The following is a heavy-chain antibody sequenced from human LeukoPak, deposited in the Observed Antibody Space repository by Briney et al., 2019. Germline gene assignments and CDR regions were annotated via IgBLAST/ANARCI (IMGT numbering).Heavy chain of an antibody. J-gene: IGHJ6*03. CDR1: GGSISSSSYY. Sequence: SETLSLTCTVSGGSISSSSYYWGWIRQPPGKGLEWIGSIYYRGSTYYNPSLKSRVTRSVDTSKTQFSLQLSSVTAADTAVYYCARRPIVVVPAAMYYYYMDVWGKGTTVTVSS. V-gene: IGHV4-39*01. D-gene: IGHD2-2*01. CDR2: IYYRGST. CDR3: ARRPIVVVPAAMYYYYMDV.